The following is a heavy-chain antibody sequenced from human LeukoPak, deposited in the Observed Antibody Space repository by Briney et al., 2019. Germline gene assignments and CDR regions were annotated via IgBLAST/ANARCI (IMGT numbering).Heavy chain of an antibody. J-gene: IGHJ4*02. D-gene: IGHD2/OR15-2a*01. Sequence: ASVKVSCKASGYTFTDYYMHWVRQAPGQGLEWVGRINPNSGGTNYAQKFQGRVTMTRDTSISTAYMELTRLTSDDTAVYYCAKAKTIVGTFGFDYWGQGTLVTVSS. CDR2: INPNSGGT. V-gene: IGHV1-2*06. CDR1: GYTFTDYY. CDR3: AKAKTIVGTFGFDY.